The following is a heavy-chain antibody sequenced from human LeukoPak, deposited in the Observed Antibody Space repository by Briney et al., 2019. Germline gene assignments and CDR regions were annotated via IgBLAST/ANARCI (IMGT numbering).Heavy chain of an antibody. D-gene: IGHD6-13*01. CDR2: ISYHGGNI. Sequence: GRSLRLSCAASGFTFSSYGMHWVRQAPGKGLEWVAVISYHGGNIYYADSVKGRFTISRDNSKNTLYLQMSGLRSEDTAVYYCTKKKEGSWQQLGDYWGQGTLVTVSS. CDR1: GFTFSSYG. V-gene: IGHV3-30*18. CDR3: TKKKEGSWQQLGDY. J-gene: IGHJ4*02.